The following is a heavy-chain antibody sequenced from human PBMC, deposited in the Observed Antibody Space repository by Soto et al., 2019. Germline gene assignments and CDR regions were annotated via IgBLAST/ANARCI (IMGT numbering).Heavy chain of an antibody. CDR1: GFTFSSYA. CDR2: ISYDGSNK. Sequence: SLRLSCAASGFTFSSYAMHWVRQAPGKGLEWVAVISYDGSNKYYADSVKGRFTISRDNSKNTLYLQMNSLRAEDTAVYYCARGRPYYYDSSGYYPFDYWGQGTLVTVSS. CDR3: ARGRPYYYDSSGYYPFDY. D-gene: IGHD3-22*01. J-gene: IGHJ4*02. V-gene: IGHV3-30-3*01.